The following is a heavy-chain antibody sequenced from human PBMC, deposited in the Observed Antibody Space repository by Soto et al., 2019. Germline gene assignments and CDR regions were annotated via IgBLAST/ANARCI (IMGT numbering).Heavy chain of an antibody. D-gene: IGHD4-17*01. Sequence: EVQLVESGGDLVQPGGSLRLSCAASGFTLNSYWMYWVRQGPGKGLMWVSRINSDGSSTSYADSVKGRFTISRDNAKNTLYLQMNSLRAEDTAVYYCARGGYGDYYYYHYYMDVWGEGTTVTVPS. CDR1: GFTLNSYW. J-gene: IGHJ6*03. V-gene: IGHV3-74*01. CDR2: INSDGSST. CDR3: ARGGYGDYYYYHYYMDV.